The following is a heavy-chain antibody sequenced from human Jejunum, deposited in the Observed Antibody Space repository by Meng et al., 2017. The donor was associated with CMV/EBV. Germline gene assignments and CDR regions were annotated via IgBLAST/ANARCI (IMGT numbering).Heavy chain of an antibody. CDR1: LTTSGRG. Sequence: LTTSGRGVGWIRQPPGKALEWLALVYWDDDKRYNPSLRSRLSITRDTSKNQVVLTMTNMDPVDTATYYCARSGGSTWYQENNWFDPWGQGTLVTVSS. D-gene: IGHD6-13*01. V-gene: IGHV2-5*02. CDR3: ARSGGSTWYQENNWFDP. CDR2: VYWDDDK. J-gene: IGHJ5*02.